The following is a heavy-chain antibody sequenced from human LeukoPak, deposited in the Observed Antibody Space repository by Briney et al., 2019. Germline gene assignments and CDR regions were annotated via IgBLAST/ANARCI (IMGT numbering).Heavy chain of an antibody. Sequence: PGGYLRLFSAASGFTSISSTMSWVRQAPGRGLQWVSAMSGSGGSTYYADSVKGRFTISRDNSKNTLSLQMNSLRAEDTAVYYCAKQLQTWLMDPFDIWGQGTMVTVS. V-gene: IGHV3-23*01. CDR2: MSGSGGST. CDR3: AKQLQTWLMDPFDI. CDR1: GFTSISST. D-gene: IGHD5-18*01. J-gene: IGHJ3*02.